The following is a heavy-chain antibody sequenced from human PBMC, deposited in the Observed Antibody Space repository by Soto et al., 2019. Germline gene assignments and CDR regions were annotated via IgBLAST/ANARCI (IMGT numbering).Heavy chain of an antibody. J-gene: IGHJ4*02. CDR3: ASGRGTENY. Sequence: QVQLQQWGAGLLKPSETLSLTCGVSGGSFSGSYWSWIRQPPGKGLEWIGEINDSGSTNYNPSLQSRVTISVDPSKNQCSLNLRSVTAADTAVYYCASGRGTENYWGQGTLVTVSS. V-gene: IGHV4-34*01. CDR1: GGSFSGSY. D-gene: IGHD3-10*01. CDR2: INDSGST.